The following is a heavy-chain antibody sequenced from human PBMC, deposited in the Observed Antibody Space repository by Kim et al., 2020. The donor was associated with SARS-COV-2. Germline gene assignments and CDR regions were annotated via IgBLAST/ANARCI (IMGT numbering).Heavy chain of an antibody. D-gene: IGHD6-19*01. V-gene: IGHV3-9*01. J-gene: IGHJ6*02. CDR3: AKDGSSGWYLDYYYGMDV. Sequence: VQGRFTISRDNAKDSLYLQMTSLRAEDTALYYCAKDGSSGWYLDYYYGMDVWGQGTTVTVSS.